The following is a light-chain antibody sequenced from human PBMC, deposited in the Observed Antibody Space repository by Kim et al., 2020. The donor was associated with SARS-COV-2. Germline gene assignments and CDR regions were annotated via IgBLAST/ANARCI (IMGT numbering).Light chain of an antibody. V-gene: IGKV3-20*01. Sequence: EIVLTQSPGTLSLSPGERATLSCRASQSVSSSYLAWYQQKPGQAPRLLIYGASSRATGIPDRFSGSGSGTDFTLTISRLEPEDFAVYYCQQYGSSPPVTFGGRTKGDIK. CDR1: QSVSSSY. CDR2: GAS. CDR3: QQYGSSPPVT. J-gene: IGKJ4*01.